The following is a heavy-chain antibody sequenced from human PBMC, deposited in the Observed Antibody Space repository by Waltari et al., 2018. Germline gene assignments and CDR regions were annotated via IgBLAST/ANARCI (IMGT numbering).Heavy chain of an antibody. CDR1: GDSMSARDW. CDR2: VRGSGRT. V-gene: IGHV4-4*02. D-gene: IGHD1-1*01. J-gene: IGHJ4*02. CDR3: ARDRGRGLFLDS. Sequence: QVQLQASGPGLVKPAGTLSVTCVVSGDSMSARDWWSWVRQSPGKGLEWLGQVRGSGRTNYNPSLETRVSVSIDTSKKQFSLRMTSATAADTAVYYCARDRGRGLFLDSWGQGNLVTVSP.